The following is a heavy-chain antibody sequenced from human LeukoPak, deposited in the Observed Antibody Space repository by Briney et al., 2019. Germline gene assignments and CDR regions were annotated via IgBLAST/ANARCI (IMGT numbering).Heavy chain of an antibody. J-gene: IGHJ5*01. CDR3: AREGAYRTYGDYSPFDF. CDR1: GDSVSSTNYY. V-gene: IGHV4-39*07. Sequence: SETLSLTCVVSGDSVSSTNYYWGWIRQPPGKELEWIGTTHYSGNTYYNPSLKSRVTISLDTSKNQFSLRLNSVTAADTAVYYCAREGAYRTYGDYSPFDFWGQGTLVTVSS. CDR2: THYSGNT. D-gene: IGHD4-17*01.